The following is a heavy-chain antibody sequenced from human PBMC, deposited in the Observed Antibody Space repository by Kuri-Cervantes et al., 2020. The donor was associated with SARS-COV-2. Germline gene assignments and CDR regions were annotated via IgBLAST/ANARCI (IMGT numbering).Heavy chain of an antibody. Sequence: GGSLRLSCAASGFTFSSYAMHWVRQAPGKGLEWVAVISYDGSNKYYADSVKGRFTISRDNSKNTLYLQMNSLRAEDTAVYYCARHSGSGWTGNWFDPWGQGTLVTVSS. J-gene: IGHJ5*02. D-gene: IGHD6-19*01. CDR1: GFTFSSYA. CDR2: ISYDGSNK. V-gene: IGHV3-30-3*01. CDR3: ARHSGSGWTGNWFDP.